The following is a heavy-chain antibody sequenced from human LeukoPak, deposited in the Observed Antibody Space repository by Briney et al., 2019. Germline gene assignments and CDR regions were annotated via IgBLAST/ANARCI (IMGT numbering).Heavy chain of an antibody. CDR1: GGSISSSRTY. V-gene: IGHV4-39*01. D-gene: IGHD6-6*01. J-gene: IGHJ5*02. Sequence: SETLSLTCTVSGGSISSSRTYWGWVRQPPGKGLEWIGTFYYGGSTYYHPSLKSRVTISVDASKNQFSLKLSSVTAADTAFYYCGRQGVAARRPNWFGPWGQGNLVTVSS. CDR2: FYYGGST. CDR3: GRQGVAARRPNWFGP.